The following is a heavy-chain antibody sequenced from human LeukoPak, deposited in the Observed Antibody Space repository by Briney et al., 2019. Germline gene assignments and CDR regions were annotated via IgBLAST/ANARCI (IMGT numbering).Heavy chain of an antibody. J-gene: IGHJ4*02. D-gene: IGHD1-14*01. V-gene: IGHV3-21*05. Sequence: GGSLRLSCAASGFTFSSYSMNWVRQAPGKGLESVSYISPSGTDISYADSVKGRFTISRDNAKNSLYLQMNSLRAEDTAVYYCSRDPRNLDYWGQGTLVTVSS. CDR1: GFTFSSYS. CDR3: SRDPRNLDY. CDR2: ISPSGTDI.